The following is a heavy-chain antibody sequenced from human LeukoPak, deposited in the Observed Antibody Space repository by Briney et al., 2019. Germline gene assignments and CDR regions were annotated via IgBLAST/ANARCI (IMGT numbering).Heavy chain of an antibody. CDR2: IHTDQTIQ. Sequence: GGSLRLSCAASGFTFSGFGMHWVRQAPGKGLEWVAYIHTDQTIQYYADSVKGRFTISRDNSKNTLYLQMNSLRADDTAVYYCARDRSPWLYGLGFDYWGQGTLVTVSS. V-gene: IGHV3-30*02. CDR3: ARDRSPWLYGLGFDY. J-gene: IGHJ4*02. CDR1: GFTFSGFG. D-gene: IGHD4-17*01.